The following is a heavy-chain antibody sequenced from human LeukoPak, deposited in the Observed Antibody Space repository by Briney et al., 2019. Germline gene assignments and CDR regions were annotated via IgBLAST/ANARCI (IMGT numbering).Heavy chain of an antibody. CDR1: GFTFSSYD. CDR3: AKVVVGYCTGGSCYFDY. V-gene: IGHV3-23*01. J-gene: IGHJ4*02. Sequence: GGSLRLSCAASGFTFSSYDMSWVRQAPGKGLEWVSGISGSGGSTYYADSVKGRFTISRDNSKNTLDLQVDSLRAEDTAVYYCAKVVVGYCTGGSCYFDYWGQGTLVTVSS. D-gene: IGHD2-15*01. CDR2: ISGSGGST.